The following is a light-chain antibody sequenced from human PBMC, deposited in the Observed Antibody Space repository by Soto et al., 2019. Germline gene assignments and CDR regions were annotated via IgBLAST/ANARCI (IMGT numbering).Light chain of an antibody. V-gene: IGLV2-14*01. CDR1: SSDVGGYNY. Sequence: QSALTQPASVSGSPGQSITISCTGTSSDVGGYNYVSWYQQHPGKAPKLMIYAVTDRPSGVSSRFSGSKSGNTASLTISGLQAEDEADYYCSSYTSSSTLEVFGGGTKLTVL. J-gene: IGLJ2*01. CDR2: AVT. CDR3: SSYTSSSTLEV.